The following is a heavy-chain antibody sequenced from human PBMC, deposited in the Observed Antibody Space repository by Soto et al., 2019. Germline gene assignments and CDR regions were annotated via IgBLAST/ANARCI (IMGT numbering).Heavy chain of an antibody. CDR2: INHSGST. CDR1: GGSFSGYY. J-gene: IGHJ6*02. CDR3: ARERGYSYGLYYYYYGMDV. D-gene: IGHD5-18*01. V-gene: IGHV4-34*01. Sequence: SETLSLTCAVYGGSFSGYYWSWIRQPPGKGPEWIGEINHSGSTNYNPSLKSRVTISVDTSKNQFSLKLSSVTAADTAVYYCARERGYSYGLYYYYYGMDVWGQGTTVTVSS.